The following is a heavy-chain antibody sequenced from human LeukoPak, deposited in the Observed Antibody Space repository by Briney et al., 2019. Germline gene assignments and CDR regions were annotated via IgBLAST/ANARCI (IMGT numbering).Heavy chain of an antibody. CDR1: GGTFSSYA. J-gene: IGHJ4*02. Sequence: SVKVSCKASGGTFSSYAISWVRQAPGQGLEWMGGIIPIFGTANYAQKFQGRVTITTDESTSTAYMELSSLRSEDTAVYYCARGDSSGCPFDYWGQGTLVTVSS. CDR2: IIPIFGTA. CDR3: ARGDSSGCPFDY. V-gene: IGHV1-69*05. D-gene: IGHD3-22*01.